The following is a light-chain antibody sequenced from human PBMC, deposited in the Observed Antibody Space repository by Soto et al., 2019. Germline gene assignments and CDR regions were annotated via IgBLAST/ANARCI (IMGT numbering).Light chain of an antibody. Sequence: EFVLTQSPGTLSLSPGERATLSCRASQTVSTSHLAWYQQKPGQPPRLLIQSTSTRAAGIPARFSGGVSGTDFTLTITRLEPEDFAMYYCHHYHFSPWTFGQGTKVDVK. CDR2: STS. CDR1: QTVSTSH. CDR3: HHYHFSPWT. J-gene: IGKJ1*01. V-gene: IGKV3-20*01.